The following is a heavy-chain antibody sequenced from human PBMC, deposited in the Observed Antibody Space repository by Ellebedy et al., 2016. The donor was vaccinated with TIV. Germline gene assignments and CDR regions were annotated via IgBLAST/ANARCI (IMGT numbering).Heavy chain of an antibody. V-gene: IGHV3-30*01. CDR1: GFTFSSYA. Sequence: GGSLRLSCAASGFTFSSYAMHWVRQAPGKGLEWVAVISYDGSNKYYADSVKGRFTISRDNSKNTLYLQMNSLRAEDTAVYYCARDVSVLRYFDWSYGMDVWGQGTTVTVSS. CDR3: ARDVSVLRYFDWSYGMDV. J-gene: IGHJ6*02. D-gene: IGHD3-9*01. CDR2: ISYDGSNK.